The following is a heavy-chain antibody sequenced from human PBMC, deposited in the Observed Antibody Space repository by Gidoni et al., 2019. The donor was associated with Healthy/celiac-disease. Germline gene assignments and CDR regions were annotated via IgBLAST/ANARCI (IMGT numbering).Heavy chain of an antibody. CDR3: ARSLSSWYQSYYFDY. D-gene: IGHD6-13*01. J-gene: IGHJ4*02. CDR2: ISAYNGNT. CDR1: GYTFTSYG. Sequence: QVQLVQSGAEVKKPGASVKVSCKASGYTFTSYGIRWVRQAPGQGLEWMGWISAYNGNTNYAQKLQGRVTMTTDTSTSTAYMELRSLRSDDTAVYYCARSLSSWYQSYYFDYWGQGTLVTVSS. V-gene: IGHV1-18*01.